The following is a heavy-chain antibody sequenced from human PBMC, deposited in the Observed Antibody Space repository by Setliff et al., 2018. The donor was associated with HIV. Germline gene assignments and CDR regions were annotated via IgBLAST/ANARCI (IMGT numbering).Heavy chain of an antibody. CDR3: ARDYYGSGSYFILDY. CDR2: IIPIFGTA. CDR1: GGTFSSYA. J-gene: IGHJ4*02. Sequence: ASVKVSCKASGGTFSSYAVSWVRQAPGQGLEWMGGIIPIFGTANYAQKFQGRVTMTTDTSTSTAYMELRSLRSDDTAVYYCARDYYGSGSYFILDYWGPGTLVTVSS. V-gene: IGHV1-69*05. D-gene: IGHD3-10*01.